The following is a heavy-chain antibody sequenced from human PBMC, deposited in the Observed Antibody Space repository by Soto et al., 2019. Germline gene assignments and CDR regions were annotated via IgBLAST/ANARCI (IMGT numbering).Heavy chain of an antibody. Sequence: DSPPALVTPTQTLTLTCSFSGLSLSTSGVAVGWIRQPPGKALEWLAAIYWNDDKYYSPSLKTRLTITKDTSINQVVLTMTNMDPVDTATYYCAARIADMWFEPWGQGTLVTVSS. CDR2: IYWNDDK. CDR1: GLSLSTSGVA. J-gene: IGHJ5*02. CDR3: AARIADMWFEP. D-gene: IGHD6-13*01. V-gene: IGHV2-5*01.